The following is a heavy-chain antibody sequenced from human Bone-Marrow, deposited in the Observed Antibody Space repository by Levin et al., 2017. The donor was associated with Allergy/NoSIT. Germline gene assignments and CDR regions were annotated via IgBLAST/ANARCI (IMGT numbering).Heavy chain of an antibody. J-gene: IGHJ4*02. CDR2: ISYDGSNK. V-gene: IGHV3-30-3*01. Sequence: GGSLRLSCAASGFTFSSYAMHWVRQAPGKGLEWVAVISYDGSNKYYADSVKGRFTISRDNSKNTLYLQMNSLRAEDTAVYYCAREGRDGYNSDFDYWGQGTLVTVSS. CDR1: GFTFSSYA. D-gene: IGHD5-24*01. CDR3: AREGRDGYNSDFDY.